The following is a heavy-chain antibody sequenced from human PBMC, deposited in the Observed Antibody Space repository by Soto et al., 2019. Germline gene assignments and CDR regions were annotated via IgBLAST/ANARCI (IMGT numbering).Heavy chain of an antibody. CDR1: GGTFSSYA. D-gene: IGHD2-15*01. Sequence: ASVKVSCKASGGTFSSYAISWVRQAPGQGLEWMGGIIPIFGTANYAQKFQGRVTITADESTSTAYMELSSLRSEDTAVYYCAAWGGYCSGGSCSRDAFAIWGQGTMVTVSS. CDR2: IIPIFGTA. J-gene: IGHJ3*02. CDR3: AAWGGYCSGGSCSRDAFAI. V-gene: IGHV1-69*13.